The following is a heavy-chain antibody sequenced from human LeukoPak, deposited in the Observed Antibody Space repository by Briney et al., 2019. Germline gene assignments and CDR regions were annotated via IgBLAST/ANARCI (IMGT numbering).Heavy chain of an antibody. V-gene: IGHV1-8*01. Sequence: GASAKVSCKASGYTFTTYEINWVRQAIGQGLEWMGWMDPNKGDTGYVQKFQGRVTMTRNISINTAYLELSSLTSDDTAVYYCARSTGWYSWFDPWGQGTLVTVSS. CDR2: MDPNKGDT. CDR3: ARSTGWYSWFDP. D-gene: IGHD6-19*01. J-gene: IGHJ5*02. CDR1: GYTFTTYE.